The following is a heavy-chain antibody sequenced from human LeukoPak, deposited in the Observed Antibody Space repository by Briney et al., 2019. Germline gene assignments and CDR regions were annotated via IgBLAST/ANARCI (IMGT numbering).Heavy chain of an antibody. D-gene: IGHD6-25*01. Sequence: GGSLRLSCAASGFTFRNYAMHWVRQPPGKGPEYVSAIASDGTSTYYANSVKGRFTISRDNAKNTLYLQMDSLRIEDMAVYYCARVSGPFDYWGQGTLATVSS. CDR1: GFTFRNYA. CDR3: ARVSGPFDY. CDR2: IASDGTST. V-gene: IGHV3-64*01. J-gene: IGHJ4*02.